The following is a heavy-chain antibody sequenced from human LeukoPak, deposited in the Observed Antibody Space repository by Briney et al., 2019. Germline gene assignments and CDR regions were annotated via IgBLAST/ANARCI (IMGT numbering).Heavy chain of an antibody. J-gene: IGHJ4*02. CDR2: ISSSSSTI. Sequence: GGSLRLSCAASGFTFSSYSMNWVRQAPGKGPEWVSYISSSSSTIYYADSVKGRFTISRDNAKNSLYLQMNSLRAEDTAVYYCARDAGVAWFGERAQGTLVTVSS. V-gene: IGHV3-48*04. D-gene: IGHD3-10*01. CDR1: GFTFSSYS. CDR3: ARDAGVAWFGE.